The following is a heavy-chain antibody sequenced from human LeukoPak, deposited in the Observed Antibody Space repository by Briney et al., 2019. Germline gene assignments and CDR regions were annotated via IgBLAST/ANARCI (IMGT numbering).Heavy chain of an antibody. CDR3: ARGPGDIVVVPAEGDYYYGMDV. CDR1: GGSFSGYY. D-gene: IGHD2-2*01. CDR2: INHSGST. V-gene: IGHV4-34*01. Sequence: SETLSLTCAVYGGSFSGYYWSWIRQPPGKGREWIGEINHSGSTNYNPPLKSRVTISVDTSKTQFSLKLSSVTAADTAVYYCARGPGDIVVVPAEGDYYYGMDVWGQGTTVTVSS. J-gene: IGHJ6*02.